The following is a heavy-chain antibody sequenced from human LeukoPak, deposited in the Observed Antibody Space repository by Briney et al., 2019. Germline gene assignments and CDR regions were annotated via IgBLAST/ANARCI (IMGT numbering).Heavy chain of an antibody. CDR2: IDPNSGGT. J-gene: IGHJ4*02. CDR1: GYTFTGYY. V-gene: IGHV1-2*06. Sequence: ASVKVSYKASGYTFTGYYMHWVRQAPGQGLEWMGRIDPNSGGTSYAQKFQGRATMTRDTSISAAYMELSSLRSDDTAVYYCARDYDSSGYYYANYWGQGTLVTVSS. CDR3: ARDYDSSGYYYANY. D-gene: IGHD3-22*01.